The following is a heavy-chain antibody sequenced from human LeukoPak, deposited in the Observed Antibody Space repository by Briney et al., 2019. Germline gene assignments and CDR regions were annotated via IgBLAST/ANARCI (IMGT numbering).Heavy chain of an antibody. J-gene: IGHJ4*02. Sequence: ASVKVSCKASGYTFTGYYMHWVRRAPGQRLEWMGWINANSGDTKYAQKFQGRVTMTRDTSISTAYMELSRLRSDDTAMYYCAREISGYSDYWGQGTLVTVSS. CDR1: GYTFTGYY. CDR3: AREISGYSDY. CDR2: INANSGDT. V-gene: IGHV1-2*02. D-gene: IGHD3-22*01.